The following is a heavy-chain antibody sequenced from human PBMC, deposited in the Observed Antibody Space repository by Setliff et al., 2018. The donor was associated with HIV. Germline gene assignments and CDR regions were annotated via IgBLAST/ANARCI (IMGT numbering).Heavy chain of an antibody. J-gene: IGHJ3*01. CDR3: LRETGVNVAADGRGYHTFDF. CDR1: GSSISDHYW. D-gene: IGHD2-8*02. V-gene: IGHV4-38-2*02. Sequence: PSETLSLTCSVSGSSISDHYWWAWVRQAPGKGLEYIGTIFHRGGTFNNPSPKSRVTMSGDTSKDQFSLKLTSVTAADTAIYYCLRETGVNVAADGRGYHTFDFWGRGTMVTVSS. CDR2: IFHRGGT.